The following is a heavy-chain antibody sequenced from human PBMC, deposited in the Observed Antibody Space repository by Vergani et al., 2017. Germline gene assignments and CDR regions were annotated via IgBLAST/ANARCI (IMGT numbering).Heavy chain of an antibody. Sequence: QVQLQESGPGLVEHSETLTLTCDVSDSSIMTNPYWGWFRQSPGKGLEWIGCIHHSGDTHYNSSLKSRVSISIVSSSKFSLSLTSVTAADTAIYYCARHRGSGGFFPSSYFYGMDVWGHGTTVTVSS. CDR2: IHHSGDT. V-gene: IGHV4-38-2*01. J-gene: IGHJ6*02. CDR1: DSSIMTNPY. CDR3: ARHRGSGGFFPSSYFYGMDV. D-gene: IGHD3-10*01.